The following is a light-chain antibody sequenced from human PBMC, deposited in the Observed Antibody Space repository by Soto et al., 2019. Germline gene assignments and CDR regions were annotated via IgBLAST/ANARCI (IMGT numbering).Light chain of an antibody. CDR3: SSYTLRSSLYV. J-gene: IGLJ1*01. V-gene: IGLV2-14*01. CDR1: SSDVGGYNY. CDR2: EVS. Sequence: QSVGTQPASVSGYPGQSITISCTGTSSDVGGYNYVSWYQQHPGKAPKLMIYEVSNRPSGVSNRFSGSKSGNTASLTISGLQAEDDFYYYCSSYTLRSSLYV.